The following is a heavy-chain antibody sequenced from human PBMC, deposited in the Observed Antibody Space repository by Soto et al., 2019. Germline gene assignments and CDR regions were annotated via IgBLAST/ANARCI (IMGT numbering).Heavy chain of an antibody. CDR2: ISSSGSTI. CDR1: GFTFSSYE. CDR3: ARIRSRPKRGGPFDY. J-gene: IGHJ4*02. V-gene: IGHV3-48*03. D-gene: IGHD3-16*01. Sequence: GGSLRLSCAASGFTFSSYEMNWVRQAPGKGLEWVSYISSSGSTIYYADSVKGRFTISRDNAKNSLYLQMNSLRAEDTAVYYCARIRSRPKRGGPFDYWGQGTLVTVSS.